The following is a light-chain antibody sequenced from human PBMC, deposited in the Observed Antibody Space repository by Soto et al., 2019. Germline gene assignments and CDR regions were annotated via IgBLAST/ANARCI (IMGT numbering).Light chain of an antibody. J-gene: IGKJ2*01. V-gene: IGKV3-20*01. CDR2: GAS. Sequence: EIVLTQSPGTLSLSPGERATLSCRASQSVSSSYLAWYQQKPGQAPRLLIYGASSRAAGIPDTFSGSGSGTDFTLTMSRLEPEDFAVYYCQQYGSSSYTFGQGTKLEIK. CDR1: QSVSSSY. CDR3: QQYGSSSYT.